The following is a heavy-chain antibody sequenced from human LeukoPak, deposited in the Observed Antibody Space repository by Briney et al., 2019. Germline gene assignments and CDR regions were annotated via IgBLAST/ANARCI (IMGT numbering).Heavy chain of an antibody. CDR3: ARDFWFGIVRWFDS. CDR2: MRTAGNT. Sequence: GGSLRLSCAASGLQVSTNDLTWVRQAPGKGLEWVSVMRTAGNTDYADSVKGRFTISRDSSKNTVTLQMNSLRVGDTAVYYCARDFWFGIVRWFDSWGQGTLVIVSS. CDR1: GLQVSTND. J-gene: IGHJ5*01. D-gene: IGHD3-16*01. V-gene: IGHV3-66*01.